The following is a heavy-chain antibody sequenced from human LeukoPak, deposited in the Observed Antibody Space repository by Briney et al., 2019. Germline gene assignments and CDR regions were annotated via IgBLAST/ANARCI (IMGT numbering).Heavy chain of an antibody. Sequence: PSETLSLTCTVSGGSISSGSYYWSWIRQPAGKGLEWIGRIYTSGSTNYNPSLKSRVTISVDTSKNQFSLKLSSVTAADTAVYYCASSWTYYYDSSGYYYGYWGQGTLVTVSS. J-gene: IGHJ4*02. V-gene: IGHV4-61*02. D-gene: IGHD3-22*01. CDR3: ASSWTYYYDSSGYYYGY. CDR1: GGSISSGSYY. CDR2: IYTSGST.